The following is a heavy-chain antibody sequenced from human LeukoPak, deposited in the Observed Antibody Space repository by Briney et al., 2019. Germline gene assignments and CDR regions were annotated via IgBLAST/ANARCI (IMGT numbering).Heavy chain of an antibody. J-gene: IGHJ3*02. Sequence: GGSLRLSCAASGFTFSDYYMSWIRQAPGKGLEWVSYISSSGSTIYYADSVKGRFTISRDNSKNTLYLQMNSLRAEDTAVYYCASLLGSYYDSSAYTDAFDIWGQGIMVTVSS. D-gene: IGHD3-22*01. V-gene: IGHV3-11*01. CDR3: ASLLGSYYDSSAYTDAFDI. CDR1: GFTFSDYY. CDR2: ISSSGSTI.